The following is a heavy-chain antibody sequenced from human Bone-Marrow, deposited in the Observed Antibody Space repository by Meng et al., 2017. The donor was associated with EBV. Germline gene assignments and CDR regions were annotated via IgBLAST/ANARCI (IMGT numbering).Heavy chain of an antibody. CDR2: ISYDGSNK. Sequence: QGQLVEAGGGVVQPGRSLRFSCAASGFTFSSYGMHWVRQAPGKGLEWVAVISYDGSNKYYADSVKGRFTISRDNSKNTLYLQMNSLRAEDTAVYYCAKGPGIVVVKYWGQGTLVTVSS. CDR3: AKGPGIVVVKY. CDR1: GFTFSSYG. D-gene: IGHD2-21*01. J-gene: IGHJ4*02. V-gene: IGHV3-30*18.